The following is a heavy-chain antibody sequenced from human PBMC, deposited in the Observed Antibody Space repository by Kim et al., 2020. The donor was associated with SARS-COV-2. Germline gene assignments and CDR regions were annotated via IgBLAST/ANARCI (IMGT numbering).Heavy chain of an antibody. J-gene: IGHJ6*02. D-gene: IGHD3-3*01. Sequence: SETLSLTCAVYGGSFGGYNWSWIRQSPGKGLEWIGEINHSGTTSHSPSLKSRVTISVDTSKSQFSLRLKSVAAADTAVYYCARGRAGVVPSPVLGLGPYYHYYAMDVWGQGTAVAVSS. V-gene: IGHV4-34*01. CDR1: GGSFGGYN. CDR3: ARGRAGVVPSPVLGLGPYYHYYAMDV. CDR2: INHSGTT.